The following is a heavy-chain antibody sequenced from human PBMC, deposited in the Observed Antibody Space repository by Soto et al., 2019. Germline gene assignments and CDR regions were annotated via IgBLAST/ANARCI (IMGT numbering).Heavy chain of an antibody. CDR2: ISSNGGST. J-gene: IGHJ2*01. V-gene: IGHV3-64*01. Sequence: VQLVESGGGLVQPGGSLRLSCAASGFTFSSYAMHWVRQAPGKGLEYVSAISSNGGSTYYANSVKGRFTISRDNSKNTLYLQMGSLRAEDMAVYYCARRTPGWYFDLWGRGTLVTVSS. CDR1: GFTFSSYA. CDR3: ARRTPGWYFDL.